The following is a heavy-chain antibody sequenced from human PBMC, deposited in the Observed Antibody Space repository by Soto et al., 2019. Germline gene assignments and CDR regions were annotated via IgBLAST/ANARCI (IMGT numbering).Heavy chain of an antibody. D-gene: IGHD3-10*01. CDR1: GFTFSSYG. V-gene: IGHV3-33*01. CDR3: ARDPWFGESDGMDV. CDR2: IWYDGSNK. Sequence: QVQLVESGGGVVQPGRSLRLSCAASGFTFSSYGMHWVRQAPGKGLEWVAVIWYDGSNKYYADSVKGRFTISRDNSKNKLYLQMNSLRAEDTAVYYCARDPWFGESDGMDVWGQGTTVTVSS. J-gene: IGHJ6*02.